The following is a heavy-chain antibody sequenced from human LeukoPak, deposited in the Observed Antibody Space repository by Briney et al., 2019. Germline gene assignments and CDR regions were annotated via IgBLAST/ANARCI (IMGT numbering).Heavy chain of an antibody. J-gene: IGHJ4*02. CDR2: INTSGRTI. D-gene: IGHD1-26*01. CDR1: GFTFSDYY. Sequence: GGSLRLSCAASGFTFSDYYMSWIRQAPGKGLEWVSYINTSGRTIYFADSVKGRFTISRDNAKNSLYLQMNSLRGEDTAVYYCTRHGPKWELDYWGQGTLVTVSS. CDR3: TRHGPKWELDY. V-gene: IGHV3-11*01.